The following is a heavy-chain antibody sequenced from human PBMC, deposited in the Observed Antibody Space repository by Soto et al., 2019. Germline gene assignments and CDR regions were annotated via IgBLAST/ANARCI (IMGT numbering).Heavy chain of an antibody. CDR2: IDPSASYA. CDR1: GYSFNNSW. D-gene: IGHD6-6*01. CDR3: ARDTIISARPLDR. V-gene: IGHV5-10-1*01. Sequence: ESEKVSWKGFGYSFNNSWITWVRQIPGKGLEWMGKIDPSASYADYSPSFQGHVTTSADKSISTVFLHWSSLKGSDPAIFYCARDTIISARPLDRWRQGTQVTVSS. J-gene: IGHJ5*02.